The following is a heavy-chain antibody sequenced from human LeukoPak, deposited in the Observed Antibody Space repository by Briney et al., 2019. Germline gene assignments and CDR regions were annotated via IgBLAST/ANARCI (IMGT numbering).Heavy chain of an antibody. J-gene: IGHJ4*02. CDR3: ARAPMGWLQPHHDY. V-gene: IGHV1-2*06. D-gene: IGHD5-24*01. Sequence: GASVKVSCKASGYTFTGYYMHWVRQAPGQGLEWMGRINPNSGGTNYARKFQGRVTMTRDTSISTAYMELSRLRSDDTAVYYCARAPMGWLQPHHDYWGQGTLVTVSS. CDR1: GYTFTGYY. CDR2: INPNSGGT.